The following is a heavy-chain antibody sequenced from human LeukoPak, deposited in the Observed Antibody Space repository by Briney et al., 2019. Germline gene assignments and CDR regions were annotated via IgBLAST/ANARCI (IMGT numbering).Heavy chain of an antibody. J-gene: IGHJ5*02. D-gene: IGHD3-22*01. CDR1: GYTFTNYG. V-gene: IGHV1-18*01. Sequence: ASVKVSCKASGYTFTNYGISWVRQAPGQGLEWMGWISAYNGYTNYAQKLQGRVTMTTDTSTSAAYMELRSLRSDDTAVYYCARDLSSGSSGYYSARDLDPWGQGTLVTVSS. CDR3: ARDLSSGSSGYYSARDLDP. CDR2: ISAYNGYT.